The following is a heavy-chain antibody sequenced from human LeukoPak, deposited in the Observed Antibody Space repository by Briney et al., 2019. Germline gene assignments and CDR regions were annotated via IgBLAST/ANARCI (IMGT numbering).Heavy chain of an antibody. CDR2: ISGSGGST. J-gene: IGHJ4*02. V-gene: IGHV3-23*01. Sequence: GGSLRLSCAASGFTFSSYAVSWVRQAPGKGLEWVSAISGSGGSTYYADSVKGRFTISRDNSKNTLYLQMNSLRAEDTAVYYCAKDRRYSSGWYFEDYWGQGTLVTVSS. CDR3: AKDRRYSSGWYFEDY. D-gene: IGHD6-19*01. CDR1: GFTFSSYA.